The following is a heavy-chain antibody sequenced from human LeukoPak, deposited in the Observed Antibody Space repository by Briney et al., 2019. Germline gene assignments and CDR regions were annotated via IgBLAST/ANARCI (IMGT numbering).Heavy chain of an antibody. CDR2: ISSSSSYI. Sequence: GGSLRLSCAASGFTFSSCSMNWVRQVLGKGLEWVSFISSSSSYIYYADSVQGRFTISRDNAKNSLYLQMNSLRAEDTAVYYCARAAIFGWFDPWGQGTLVTVSS. CDR3: ARAAIFGWFDP. V-gene: IGHV3-21*01. CDR1: GFTFSSCS. D-gene: IGHD3-9*01. J-gene: IGHJ5*02.